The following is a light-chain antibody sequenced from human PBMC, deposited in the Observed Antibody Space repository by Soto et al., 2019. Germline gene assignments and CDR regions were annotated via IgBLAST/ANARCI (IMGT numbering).Light chain of an antibody. Sequence: EIILTQSPASLSVSPGERATLSCRASQSVNNNLAWYQQKPGQAPRLLIYGASTRATGIPGRFRGSGSGTEFTLTIPSLQSEDFAVYFCQQYNNLPPDTFGQGTKLEIK. J-gene: IGKJ2*01. CDR3: QQYNNLPPDT. V-gene: IGKV3-15*01. CDR2: GAS. CDR1: QSVNNN.